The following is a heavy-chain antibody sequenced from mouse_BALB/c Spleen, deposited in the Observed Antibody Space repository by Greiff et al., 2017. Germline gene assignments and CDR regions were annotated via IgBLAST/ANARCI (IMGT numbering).Heavy chain of an antibody. J-gene: IGHJ4*01. CDR2: ISDGGSYT. Sequence: EVQLVESGGGLVKPGGSLKLSCAASGFTFSDYYMYWVRQTPEKRLEWVATISDGGSYTYYPDSVKGRFTMSRDNAKNNLYLQMSSLKSEDTAMYYCARDPYYYGSRYYAMDYWGQGTSVTVSS. CDR3: ARDPYYYGSRYYAMDY. V-gene: IGHV5-4*02. D-gene: IGHD1-1*01. CDR1: GFTFSDYY.